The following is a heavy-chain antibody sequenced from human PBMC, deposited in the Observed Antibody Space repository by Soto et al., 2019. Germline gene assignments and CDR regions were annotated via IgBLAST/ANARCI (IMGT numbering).Heavy chain of an antibody. D-gene: IGHD6-6*01. CDR1: GYTFTGYY. V-gene: IGHV1-2*02. CDR3: ATPPASIASIPSSSSGMDA. J-gene: IGHJ6*02. CDR2: INPNSGGT. Sequence: ASVKVSCKASGYTFTGYYMHWVRQAPGQGLEWMGWINPNSGGTNYAQKFQGRVTMTGDTSISTAYMELSRLRSDDTAVYYCATPPASIASIPSSSSGMDAWAQGPTVPIS.